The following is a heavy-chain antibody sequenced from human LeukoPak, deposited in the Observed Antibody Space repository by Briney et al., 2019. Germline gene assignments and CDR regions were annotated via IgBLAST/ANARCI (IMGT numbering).Heavy chain of an antibody. CDR1: GGSFSGYY. CDR2: IYYSGST. CDR3: ARAGYSGSDFSV. Sequence: SETLSLTCAVYGGSFSGYYWSWIRQPPGKGLEWIGYIYYSGSTNYNPSLKSRVTISVDTSKNQFSLKLSSVTATDTAVYYCARAGYSGSDFSVWGKGSTVTVSS. J-gene: IGHJ6*04. V-gene: IGHV4-59*01. D-gene: IGHD5-12*01.